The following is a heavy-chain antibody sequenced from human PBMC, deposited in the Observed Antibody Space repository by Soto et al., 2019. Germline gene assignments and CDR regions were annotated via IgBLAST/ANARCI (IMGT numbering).Heavy chain of an antibody. V-gene: IGHV3-30-3*01. CDR3: AREFAGDAFDI. CDR1: GFTFSSYA. CDR2: ISYDGSNN. J-gene: IGHJ3*02. Sequence: QVQLVESGGGVVQPGRSLRLSCAASGFTFSSYAMHWVRQAPGKGLEWVAVISYDGSNNYYADSVKGRFTISRDNSKNALYLQMNSLRAEDTAVYYCAREFAGDAFDIWGQGTMVTVSS. D-gene: IGHD3-10*01.